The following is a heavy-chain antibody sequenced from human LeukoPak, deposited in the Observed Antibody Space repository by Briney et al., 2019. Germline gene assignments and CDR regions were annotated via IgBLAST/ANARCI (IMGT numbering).Heavy chain of an antibody. CDR2: IIPIFATP. CDR3: AKSLSSCSSTGCPSPYYYYYMDV. D-gene: IGHD2-2*01. J-gene: IGHJ6*03. Sequence: SVKVSCKASGSTFNTYAISWVRQAPGQGLEWMGGIIPIFATPTYAQKFQGRVTITRDDSSSTAYMELNSLRSDDTAVYYCAKSLSSCSSTGCPSPYYYYYMDVWGEGTTVTVSS. CDR1: GSTFNTYA. V-gene: IGHV1-69*05.